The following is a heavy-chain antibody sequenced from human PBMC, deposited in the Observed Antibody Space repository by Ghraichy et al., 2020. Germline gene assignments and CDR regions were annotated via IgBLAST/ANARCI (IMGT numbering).Heavy chain of an antibody. CDR1: GGSISSSSYY. D-gene: IGHD3-10*01. V-gene: IGHV4-39*01. CDR2: IYYSGST. CDR3: ARLSPYYYGSGSYYTDWFDP. Sequence: SETLSLTCTVSGGSISSSSYYWGWIRQPPGKGLEWIGSIYYSGSTYYNPSLKSRVTISVDTSKNQFSLKLSSVTAADTAVYYCARLSPYYYGSGSYYTDWFDPWGQGTLVTVSS. J-gene: IGHJ5*02.